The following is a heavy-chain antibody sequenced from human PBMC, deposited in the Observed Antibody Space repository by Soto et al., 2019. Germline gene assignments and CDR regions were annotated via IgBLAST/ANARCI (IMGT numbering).Heavy chain of an antibody. CDR1: GGSVSSSSYY. CDR2: IYYSGST. D-gene: IGHD1-26*01. CDR3: ATQEVGGSYVYTFDP. J-gene: IGHJ5*02. Sequence: PSETLSLTCTVSGGSVSSSSYYWGWIRQPPGKGLEWIGSIYYSGSTYYNPSLKSRVTISVDTSKNHFSLKLSSATAADTAVYYCATQEVGGSYVYTFDPWGQGTLVTVSS. V-gene: IGHV4-39*02.